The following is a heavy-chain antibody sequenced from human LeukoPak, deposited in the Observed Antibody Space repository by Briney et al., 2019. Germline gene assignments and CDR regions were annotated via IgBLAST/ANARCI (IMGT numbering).Heavy chain of an antibody. V-gene: IGHV3-23*01. CDR2: ISGSGGST. J-gene: IGHJ4*02. Sequence: GGSLRLSCAASGFTFSSYAMSWVRQAPGKGLERVSAISGSGGSTYYADSVKGRFTISRDNSKNTLYLQMNSLRAEDTAVYYCAKGRRNLIAVAGTPQDYWGQGTLVTVSS. CDR1: GFTFSSYA. D-gene: IGHD6-19*01. CDR3: AKGRRNLIAVAGTPQDY.